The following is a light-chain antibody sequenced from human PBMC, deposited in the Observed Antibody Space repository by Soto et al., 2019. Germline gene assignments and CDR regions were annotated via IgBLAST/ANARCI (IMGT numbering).Light chain of an antibody. J-gene: IGLJ2*01. CDR2: DDS. CDR1: KIGTKS. CDR3: QVWDSSTDQIVV. Sequence: SYELTQPPSVSVAPGQTARITCGGNKIGTKSVHWYQQKPGQAPVLVVFDDSDRPSGIPERFSGSNSGNTATLTISRVEAGDEADYYCQVWDSSTDQIVVFGGGTQLTVL. V-gene: IGLV3-21*02.